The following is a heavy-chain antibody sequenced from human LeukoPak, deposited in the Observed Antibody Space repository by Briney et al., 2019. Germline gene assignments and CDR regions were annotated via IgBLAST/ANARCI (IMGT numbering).Heavy chain of an antibody. V-gene: IGHV3-74*01. Sequence: GGSLRLSCAASGFTFGAYTMNWARQLPGKGLVWVSRISPTGSTTSYADSVKGRFTVSRDNAKNTLYLQVNNLRAEDTAVYYCARGPNSNWSGLDFWGQGTLLTVSS. CDR1: GFTFGAYT. J-gene: IGHJ4*02. CDR2: ISPTGSTT. D-gene: IGHD6-6*01. CDR3: ARGPNSNWSGLDF.